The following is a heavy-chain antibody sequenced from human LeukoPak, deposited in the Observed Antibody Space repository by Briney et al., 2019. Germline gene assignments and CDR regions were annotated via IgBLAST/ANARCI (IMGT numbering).Heavy chain of an antibody. J-gene: IGHJ6*03. D-gene: IGHD3-16*02. CDR2: IIPIFGTA. CDR3: ARASDYVWGSYRYRPYYYYMGV. V-gene: IGHV1-69*05. Sequence: SVKVSCKASGGTFSSYAISCVRQAPGQGLEWMGGIIPIFGTANYAQKFQGRVTITTDESTSTAYMELSSLRSEDTAVYYCARASDYVWGSYRYRPYYYYMGVWGKGTTVTVSS. CDR1: GGTFSSYA.